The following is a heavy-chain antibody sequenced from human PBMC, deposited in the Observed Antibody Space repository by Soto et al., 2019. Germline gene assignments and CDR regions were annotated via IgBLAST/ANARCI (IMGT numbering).Heavy chain of an antibody. CDR1: GYTFSSYD. CDR2: LNPNSGDT. CDR3: AKGGRQWLVTSDFNY. Sequence: ASVKVSCKASGYTFSSYDINWVRQATGQGLEWMGWLNPNSGDTGYAQKFQGRVTLTRNTSINTAYIELSSLRAEDTAVYYCAKGGRQWLVTSDFNYWGQGALVTVSS. D-gene: IGHD6-19*01. V-gene: IGHV1-8*01. J-gene: IGHJ4*02.